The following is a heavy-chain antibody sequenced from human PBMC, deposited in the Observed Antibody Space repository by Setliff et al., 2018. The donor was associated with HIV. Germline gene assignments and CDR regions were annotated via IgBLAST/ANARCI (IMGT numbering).Heavy chain of an antibody. CDR2: INPTGGST. CDR1: GYPFTSYY. D-gene: IGHD1-26*01. V-gene: IGHV1-46*01. Sequence: ASVKVSCKASGYPFTSYYMHWVRQAPGQGLEWMGIINPTGGSTSYAQKFQGRVTMTTDTSTSTVYMELSSLRSDDTAVYYCARGVWELPPYYMDVWGKGTTVTVSS. CDR3: ARGVWELPPYYMDV. J-gene: IGHJ6*03.